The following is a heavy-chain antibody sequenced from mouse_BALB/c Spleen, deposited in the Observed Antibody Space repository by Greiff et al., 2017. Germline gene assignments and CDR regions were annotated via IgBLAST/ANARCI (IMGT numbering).Heavy chain of an antibody. CDR2: IWGDGST. J-gene: IGHJ3*01. CDR1: GFSLTGYG. CDR3: ATEGSYDGYSLAY. D-gene: IGHD2-3*01. V-gene: IGHV2-6-7*01. Sequence: VKLVESGPGLVAPSQSLSITCTVSGFSLTGYGVNWVRQPPGKGLEWLGMIWGDGSTDYNSALKSRLSISKDNAKSQVFLKMNSLQTDDTARYYCATEGSYDGYSLAYWGQGTLVTVSA.